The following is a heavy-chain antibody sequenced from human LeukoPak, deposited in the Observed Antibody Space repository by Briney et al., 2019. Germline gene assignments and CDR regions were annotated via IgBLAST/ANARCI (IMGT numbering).Heavy chain of an antibody. CDR2: ISYDGSNK. V-gene: IGHV3-30*03. Sequence: PGGSLRLSCAASGFTFSSYGMHWVRQAPGKGLEWVAVISYDGSNKYYADSVKGRFTISRDNSKNTLYLQMNSLRAEDTAVYYCAREILLRLGELSFPHYYYYMDVWGKGTTVTVSS. D-gene: IGHD3-16*02. CDR3: AREILLRLGELSFPHYYYYMDV. J-gene: IGHJ6*03. CDR1: GFTFSSYG.